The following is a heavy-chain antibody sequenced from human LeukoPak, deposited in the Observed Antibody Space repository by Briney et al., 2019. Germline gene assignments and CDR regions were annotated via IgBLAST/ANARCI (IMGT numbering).Heavy chain of an antibody. J-gene: IGHJ3*02. V-gene: IGHV1-18*01. CDR2: ISAYNGNT. CDR1: GYTFTSYG. Sequence: ASVKFSCKACGYTFTSYGISWVRQAPGQGLEWMGWISAYNGNTNYAQKLQGRVTMTTDTSTSTAYMELRSLRSDDTAVYYCARSRVYYYDSSGYQSHHAFDIWGQGTMVTVSS. D-gene: IGHD3-22*01. CDR3: ARSRVYYYDSSGYQSHHAFDI.